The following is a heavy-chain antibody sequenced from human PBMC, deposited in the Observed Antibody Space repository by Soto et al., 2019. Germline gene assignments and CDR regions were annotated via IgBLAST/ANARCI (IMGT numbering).Heavy chain of an antibody. CDR2: FDPEDGET. D-gene: IGHD5-12*01. J-gene: IGHJ4*02. Sequence: ASVKVSCKVSGYTLTELSMHWVRQAPGKGLEWMGGFDPEDGETIYAQKFQGRVTMTEDTSTDTAYMELSSLRSEGTAVYYCATQFVATLLQTHFDYWGQGTLVTVSS. V-gene: IGHV1-24*01. CDR3: ATQFVATLLQTHFDY. CDR1: GYTLTELS.